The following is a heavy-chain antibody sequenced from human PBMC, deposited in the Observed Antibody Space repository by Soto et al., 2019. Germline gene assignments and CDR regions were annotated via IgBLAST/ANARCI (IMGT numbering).Heavy chain of an antibody. V-gene: IGHV1-46*01. J-gene: IGHJ4*02. CDR3: ARVRGGGSEYFFDY. D-gene: IGHD2-15*01. CDR1: GYTFTRYN. CDR2: INPSGGTT. Sequence: ASVKVSCKASGYTFTRYNVHWVRQAPGQGLEWMAIINPSGGTTYYVQKFEGRVTLTTDTSTSTVYMELSSLRSDDTAVYYCARVRGGGSEYFFDYSARGPWSPSPQ.